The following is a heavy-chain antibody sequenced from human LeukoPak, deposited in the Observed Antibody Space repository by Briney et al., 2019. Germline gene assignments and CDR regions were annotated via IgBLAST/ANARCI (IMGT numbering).Heavy chain of an antibody. V-gene: IGHV3-21*01. Sequence: GGSLRPSCAASGFTFSSYSMNWVRQAPGKGLEWVSYIRSSGTYIYHADSVKGRFTISRDNAKNTLNLQMNSLRAEDTAVYYCARDLGQYYDTSDNWFDPWGQGTLVTVSS. CDR3: ARDLGQYYDTSDNWFDP. CDR2: IRSSGTYI. CDR1: GFTFSSYS. D-gene: IGHD3-22*01. J-gene: IGHJ5*02.